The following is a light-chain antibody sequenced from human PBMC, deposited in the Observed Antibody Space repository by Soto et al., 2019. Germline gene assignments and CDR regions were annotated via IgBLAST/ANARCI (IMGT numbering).Light chain of an antibody. CDR3: SSYTSSSTLV. CDR2: DVS. J-gene: IGLJ2*01. Sequence: QSALTQPASVSGSPGQSITISCTGTSSDVGGYNYVSWYHQHPGKAPKLMIYDVSNRPSGVSNRFSGSKSGNTASLTISGLQADDEADYYCSSYTSSSTLVFGGGTKLTVL. CDR1: SSDVGGYNY. V-gene: IGLV2-14*01.